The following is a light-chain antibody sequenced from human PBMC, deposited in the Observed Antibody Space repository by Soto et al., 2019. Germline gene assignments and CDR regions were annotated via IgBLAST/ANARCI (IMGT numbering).Light chain of an antibody. CDR1: QTISNW. J-gene: IGKJ1*01. Sequence: DIQMTQSPSTLSASVGDRVTITCRASQTISNWLAWYQQKPGKAPKVLIYDASSLESGVPSRFSGSGSGTEFSLTISSLQPDDFATYYCQQYKTYWTFGQGTKVDIK. CDR2: DAS. V-gene: IGKV1-5*01. CDR3: QQYKTYWT.